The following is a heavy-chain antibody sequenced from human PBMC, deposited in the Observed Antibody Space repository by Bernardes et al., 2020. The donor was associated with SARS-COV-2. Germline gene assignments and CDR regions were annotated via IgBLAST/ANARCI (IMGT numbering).Heavy chain of an antibody. D-gene: IGHD6-19*01. Sequence: SVKVSCKASGFTFTSSAMQWVRQARGQRLEWIGWIVVDSGNTNYAQKFQERVTITRDMSTSTAYMELSSLRSEDTAVYYCAGYSSGSFQHWGQGTLVTVSS. CDR3: AGYSSGSFQH. CDR1: GFTFTSSA. V-gene: IGHV1-58*02. J-gene: IGHJ1*01. CDR2: IVVDSGNT.